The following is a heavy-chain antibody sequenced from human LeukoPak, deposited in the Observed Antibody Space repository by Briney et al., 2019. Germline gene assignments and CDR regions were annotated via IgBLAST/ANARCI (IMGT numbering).Heavy chain of an antibody. D-gene: IGHD5/OR15-5a*01. CDR2: INNSGGT. J-gene: IGHJ4*02. V-gene: IGHV4-4*08. Sequence: SETLSLTCTVSGGSISRYYWSWIRQPPGTGLEWIGYINNSGGTSYNPSLKSRVTISLDTSKNHFSLKLNSVTTTDTAVYYCASQVSGTSVSYWGQGTLVTVSS. CDR1: GGSISRYY. CDR3: ASQVSGTSVSY.